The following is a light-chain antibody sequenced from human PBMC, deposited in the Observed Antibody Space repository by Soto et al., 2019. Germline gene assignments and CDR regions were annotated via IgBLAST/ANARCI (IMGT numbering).Light chain of an antibody. CDR1: QSISSY. Sequence: DIQMTQSPSSLSASVGDRVTITCRASQSISSYFNWYQQKPGKAPKLLIYAASSLQSGGPSRFSGSGSGTDFTLTISSLQPEDFATYYCQQSYSTPLSFGGGTKVEIK. J-gene: IGKJ4*01. CDR3: QQSYSTPLS. CDR2: AAS. V-gene: IGKV1-39*01.